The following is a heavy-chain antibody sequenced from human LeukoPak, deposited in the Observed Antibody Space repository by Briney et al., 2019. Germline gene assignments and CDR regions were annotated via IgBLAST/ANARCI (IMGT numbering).Heavy chain of an antibody. CDR3: ARADSGYDYVYYYYGMDV. J-gene: IGHJ6*04. CDR1: GYTFTSYG. Sequence: ASVKVSCKASGYTFTSYGISWVRQAPGQGLEWMGWISAYNGNTNYAQKLQGRVTMTTDTSTSIAYMELRSLRSDDTAVYYCARADSGYDYVYYYYGMDVWGKGTTVTVSS. D-gene: IGHD5-12*01. V-gene: IGHV1-18*04. CDR2: ISAYNGNT.